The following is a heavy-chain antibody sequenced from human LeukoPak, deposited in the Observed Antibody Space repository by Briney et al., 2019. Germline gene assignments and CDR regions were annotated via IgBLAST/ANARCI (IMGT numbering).Heavy chain of an antibody. Sequence: AGGSLRLSCAASGFTFSNFWMTWVRQAPGKGLVWVANIHQDGSEKYYVDSVKGRFTISRDNAKNSMYLQMSSLRAEDTAVYYCRFGSGRYSFDYWGQGTLVTVSS. CDR1: GFTFSNFW. V-gene: IGHV3-7*02. D-gene: IGHD3-10*01. CDR3: RFGSGRYSFDY. J-gene: IGHJ4*02. CDR2: IHQDGSEK.